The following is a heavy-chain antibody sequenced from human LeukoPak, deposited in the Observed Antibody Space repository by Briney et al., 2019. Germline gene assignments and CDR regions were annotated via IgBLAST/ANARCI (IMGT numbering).Heavy chain of an antibody. J-gene: IGHJ3*02. CDR2: ISSSGSSI. V-gene: IGHV3-48*03. CDR3: AKAGWYSAKTYATYDDAYDI. Sequence: GGSLRLSCAASGFTFSSYEMHWVRQAPGKGLEWISYISSSGSSIYYADSVKGRFTISRDNSKKKVFLQMNSLRADDTAVYHCAKAGWYSAKTYATYDDAYDIWGQGTMVTVSS. D-gene: IGHD1-26*01. CDR1: GFTFSSYE.